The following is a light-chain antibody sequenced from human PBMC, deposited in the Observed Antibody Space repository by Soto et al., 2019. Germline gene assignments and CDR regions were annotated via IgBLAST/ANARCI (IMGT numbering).Light chain of an antibody. V-gene: IGKV3-11*01. J-gene: IGKJ5*01. CDR1: QTVDNF. CDR3: QQRKKWPPIT. CDR2: DAT. Sequence: EIFLTQSPVIVSLSPGERATLSCRASQTVDNFLAWYQLKPGKAPRLLIYDATKRASGIPVRFTGSGSGTDFILTISNIEAEDVAIYYCQQRKKWPPITFGQGTRLENK.